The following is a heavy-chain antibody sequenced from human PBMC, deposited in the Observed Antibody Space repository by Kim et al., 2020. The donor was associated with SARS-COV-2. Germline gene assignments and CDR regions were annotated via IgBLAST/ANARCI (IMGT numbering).Heavy chain of an antibody. V-gene: IGHV3-11*05. J-gene: IGHJ6*02. D-gene: IGHD7-27*01. Sequence: KGRFTISRDNAKNSPYLQMNSLRAEDTAVYYCAGDSLTGTDYYYYYGMDVWGQGTTVTVSS. CDR3: AGDSLTGTDYYYYYGMDV.